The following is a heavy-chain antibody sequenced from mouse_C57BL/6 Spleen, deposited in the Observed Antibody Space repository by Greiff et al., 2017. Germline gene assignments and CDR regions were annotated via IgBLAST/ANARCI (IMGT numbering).Heavy chain of an antibody. CDR3: ARTGNWYFDV. J-gene: IGHJ1*03. CDR1: GYTFTDYN. CDR2: INPNNGGT. D-gene: IGHD4-1*01. V-gene: IGHV1-22*01. Sequence: VQLKESGPELVKPGASVKMSCKASGYTFTDYNMHWVKQSHGKSLEWIGYINPNNGGTSYNQKFKGKATLTVNKSSSTAYMELRSLTSEDSAVYYCARTGNWYFDVWGTGTTVTVSS.